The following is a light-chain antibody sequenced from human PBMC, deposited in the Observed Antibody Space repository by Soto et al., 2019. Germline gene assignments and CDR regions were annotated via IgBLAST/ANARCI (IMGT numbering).Light chain of an antibody. CDR3: QKYNSAPPT. CDR2: AAS. Sequence: DIQMTHSPSTLSASVVDRFTITCLASQGISNYLAWYQQKPGKVPKLLIYAASTLQSGVPSRFSGSGSGTDFTLTISSLQPEDVATYYCQKYNSAPPTFGQGTRLEIK. CDR1: QGISNY. V-gene: IGKV1-27*01. J-gene: IGKJ5*01.